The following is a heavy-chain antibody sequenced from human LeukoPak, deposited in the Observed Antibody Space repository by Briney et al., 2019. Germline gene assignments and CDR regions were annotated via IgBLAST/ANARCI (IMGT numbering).Heavy chain of an antibody. CDR3: ARGIAAADRGAFDI. J-gene: IGHJ3*02. CDR2: ISYDGSIK. CDR1: EFTFSNYA. D-gene: IGHD6-13*01. V-gene: IGHV3-30-3*01. Sequence: HAGGSLRLSCAASEFTFSNYAMHWVRQAPGKGLEWLALISYDGSIKYHADSVKGRFTISRDTSKDTLSLQMNSLRVEDTAVYYCARGIAAADRGAFDIWGQGTMVTVFS.